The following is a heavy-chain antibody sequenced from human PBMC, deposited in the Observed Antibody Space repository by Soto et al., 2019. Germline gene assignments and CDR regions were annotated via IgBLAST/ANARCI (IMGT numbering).Heavy chain of an antibody. CDR1: GFTFSSYA. CDR3: AKGNRWERGETARPFDY. CDR2: ISGGGGST. D-gene: IGHD1-26*01. J-gene: IGHJ4*02. Sequence: EVQLLESGGGLVQPGGSLRLSCTASGFTFSSYAMSWVRQAPGKGLEWVSAISGGGGSTYYADSVKGRFTISRDNSKNTLYLQMNSLRAEDTAVYYCAKGNRWERGETARPFDYWCQGTLVTFSS. V-gene: IGHV3-23*01.